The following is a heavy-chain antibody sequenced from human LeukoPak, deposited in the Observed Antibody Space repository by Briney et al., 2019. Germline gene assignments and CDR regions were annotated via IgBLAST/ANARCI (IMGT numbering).Heavy chain of an antibody. CDR3: ARVGASYGMDV. V-gene: IGHV3-33*01. Sequence: GRSLRLSCAASGFTFSSYGMHWVRQAPGKGLEWVAVIWYDGSNKYYADSVKGRFTISRDNSKNTLYLQMNSLRAEDTAVYYCARVGASYGMDVWGQGTTVTVSS. J-gene: IGHJ6*02. CDR2: IWYDGSNK. CDR1: GFTFSSYG.